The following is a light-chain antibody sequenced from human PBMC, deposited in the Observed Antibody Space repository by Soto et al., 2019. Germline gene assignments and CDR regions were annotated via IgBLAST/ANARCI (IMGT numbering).Light chain of an antibody. CDR2: LNSDGSH. CDR3: QTWGTGPVI. Sequence: QSVLTQSPSASASLGASVKLTCTLSSGHNTYAIAWHRQQPEKGPRYLMKLNSDGSHTKGDGIPDRLSGSSSGAERYLTISSLQSEDEADYYCQTWGTGPVIFGGGTQLTVL. J-gene: IGLJ2*01. V-gene: IGLV4-69*01. CDR1: SGHNTYA.